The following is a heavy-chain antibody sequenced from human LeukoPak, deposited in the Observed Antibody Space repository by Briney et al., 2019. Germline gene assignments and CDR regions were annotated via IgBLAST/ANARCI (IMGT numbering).Heavy chain of an antibody. J-gene: IGHJ5*02. CDR3: ARALNWFDP. CDR1: GGSISSGGYS. CDR2: IYHSGST. V-gene: IGHV4-30-2*01. Sequence: NASETLSLTCAVSGGSISSGGYSWSWIRQPPGKGLEWIGYIYHSGSTYYNPSLKSRVTISVDRSKNQFSLKLSSVTAADTAVYYCARALNWFDPWGQGTLVTVSS.